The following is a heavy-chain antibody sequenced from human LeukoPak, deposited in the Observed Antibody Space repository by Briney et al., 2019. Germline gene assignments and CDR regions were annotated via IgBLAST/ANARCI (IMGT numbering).Heavy chain of an antibody. CDR1: GGSISSYY. J-gene: IGHJ6*02. V-gene: IGHV4-4*07. CDR3: AREICGSCESFADYYYGMDV. Sequence: PSETLSLTCTVSGGSISSYYWGWIRQPAGKGLEWIGRIYTSGSTNYNPSLKSRVTMSVDTSKNQFSLKLSSVTAADMAVYYCAREICGSCESFADYYYGMDVWGQGTTVTVSS. CDR2: IYTSGST. D-gene: IGHD2-15*01.